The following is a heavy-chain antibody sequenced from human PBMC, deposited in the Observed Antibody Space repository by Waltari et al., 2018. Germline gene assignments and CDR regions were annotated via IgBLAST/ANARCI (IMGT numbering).Heavy chain of an antibody. CDR3: ARGGSSKGWFDP. V-gene: IGHV4-39*07. CDR1: GGSISSSSYY. D-gene: IGHD1-26*01. Sequence: QLQLQESGPGLVKPSETLSLTCTVSGGSISSSSYYWGWIRQPPGKGLEWIGSIYYSGSTYYNPSLKSRVTISVDTSKNQFSLKLSSVTAADTAVYYCARGGSSKGWFDPWGQGTLVTVSS. CDR2: IYYSGST. J-gene: IGHJ5*02.